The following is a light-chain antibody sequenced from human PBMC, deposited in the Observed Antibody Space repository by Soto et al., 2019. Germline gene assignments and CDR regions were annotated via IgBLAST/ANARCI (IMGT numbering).Light chain of an antibody. CDR3: QQRSNWTRT. CDR2: DAS. Sequence: EIVFTQSPATLSLSPGERATLSCRASQSVSSYLAWYPQKPGQAPRLLIYDASNRDTGIPARFSGSGSGTEFTLTISSLEPEDFEVDYCQQRSNWTRTFGQGTKVDIK. J-gene: IGKJ1*01. CDR1: QSVSSY. V-gene: IGKV3-11*01.